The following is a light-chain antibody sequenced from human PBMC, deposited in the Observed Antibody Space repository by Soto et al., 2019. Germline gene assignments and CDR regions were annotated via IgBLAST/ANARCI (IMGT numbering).Light chain of an antibody. Sequence: QSVLTQPASVSGSPGQSITISCTGTSSDVGRYNYVSWYQRHPGKAPKLMIYEVSNRPSGVSNRFSGSKSGNTASLTISGLQAEDEADYYCSSYTSSSTPYVFGTGTKVTVL. V-gene: IGLV2-14*01. J-gene: IGLJ1*01. CDR3: SSYTSSSTPYV. CDR2: EVS. CDR1: SSDVGRYNY.